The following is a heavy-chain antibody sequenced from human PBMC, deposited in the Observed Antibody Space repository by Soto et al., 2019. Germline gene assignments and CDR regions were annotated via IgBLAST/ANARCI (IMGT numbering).Heavy chain of an antibody. CDR3: ARTTRGWELRPRWEYYFDY. D-gene: IGHD1-26*01. J-gene: IGHJ4*02. V-gene: IGHV3-64*01. Sequence: PGGSLRLSCAASGFTFNTYSMSWVCQAPGKGLECVSDISSNGGGKYYANSVKGRFTISRDNSKNTLYLQMGSLRAEDMAVYYCARTTRGWELRPRWEYYFDYWGQGTLVTVSS. CDR1: GFTFNTYS. CDR2: ISSNGGGK.